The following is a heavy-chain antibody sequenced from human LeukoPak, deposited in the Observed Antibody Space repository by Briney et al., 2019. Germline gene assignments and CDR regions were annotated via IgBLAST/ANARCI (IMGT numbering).Heavy chain of an antibody. D-gene: IGHD2-15*01. Sequence: PGGCLRLSRAASGFTSSTYSMNSVRQAPGKGLGWVSSISGSSIYIYYADSVKGRFTISRDNAKNSLYLQMNRLRGEDTALYSCARDLAPYCSGGRCSTFDYWGQGTLVTVSS. CDR1: GFTSSTYS. CDR2: ISGSSIYI. J-gene: IGHJ4*02. V-gene: IGHV3-21*01. CDR3: ARDLAPYCSGGRCSTFDY.